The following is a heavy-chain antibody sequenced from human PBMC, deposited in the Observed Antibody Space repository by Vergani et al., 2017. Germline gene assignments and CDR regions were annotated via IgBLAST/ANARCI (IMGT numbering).Heavy chain of an antibody. Sequence: EVQLVESGGGLIQPGGSLRLSCAASGFTVSSNYMSWVRQAPGKGLEWVSVIYSGGSTYYEDSVKGRFTISRDNSKNTLYLQMNSLRAEDTAVYYCAREGTVTTGLEDYWGQGTLVTVSS. CDR2: IYSGGST. CDR1: GFTVSSNY. V-gene: IGHV3-53*01. J-gene: IGHJ4*02. D-gene: IGHD4-17*01. CDR3: AREGTVTTGLEDY.